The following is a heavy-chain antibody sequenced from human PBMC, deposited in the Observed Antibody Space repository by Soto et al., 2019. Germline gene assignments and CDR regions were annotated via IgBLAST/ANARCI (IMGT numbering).Heavy chain of an antibody. D-gene: IGHD3-22*01. CDR3: ARSQDYYDSSGYYYVWSRDAFDI. Sequence: PSETLSLTCTVSGGSISSYYWSWIRQPPGKGLEWIGYIYYSASTNYNPSLKSRVTISVDTSKNQFSLKLSSVTAADTAVYYCARSQDYYDSSGYYYVWSRDAFDIWGQGTMVTVSS. CDR2: IYYSAST. CDR1: GGSISSYY. V-gene: IGHV4-59*01. J-gene: IGHJ3*02.